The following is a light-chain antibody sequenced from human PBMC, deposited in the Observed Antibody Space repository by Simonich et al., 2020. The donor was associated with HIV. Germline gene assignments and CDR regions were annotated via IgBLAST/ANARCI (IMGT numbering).Light chain of an antibody. CDR1: QSVLYSSNNKNY. V-gene: IGKV4-1*01. CDR3: QQYYSTPGT. Sequence: DIVMTQSPDSLAVSLGERATINCKSSQSVLYSSNNKNYLAWYQQKPGQPPKLIVYWASTRESGVTDRFSGSGSGTDFTLTISSLQAEDVAVYYCQQYYSTPGTFGQGTKVEIK. CDR2: WAS. J-gene: IGKJ1*01.